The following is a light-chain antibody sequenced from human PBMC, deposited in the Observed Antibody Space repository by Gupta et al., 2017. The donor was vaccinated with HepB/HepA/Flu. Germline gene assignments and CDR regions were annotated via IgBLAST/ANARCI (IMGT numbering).Light chain of an antibody. CDR1: SSDVGDYNY. CDR3: SSYTSSSTLV. J-gene: IGLJ2*01. CDR2: DVS. V-gene: IGLV2-14*01. Sequence: QSALTQPASVSGSPGQSITISCTGTSSDVGDYNYVSWYQQNPGKAPKLLIYDVSHRPSGVSNRFSGSKSGNTASLTISGLQAEDEADYYGSSYTSSSTLVFGGGTKLTVL.